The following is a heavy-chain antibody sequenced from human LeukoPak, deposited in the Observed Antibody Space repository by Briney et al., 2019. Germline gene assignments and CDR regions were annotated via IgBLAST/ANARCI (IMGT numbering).Heavy chain of an antibody. CDR2: ITSNGTNT. J-gene: IGHJ4*02. CDR1: GYNLIPHH. Sequence: GASVTVSCKASGYNLIPHHMHWVRQPPGQGRAWVGIITSNGTNTICAQKFQGRVTMTRDTSTSTVYMDLSSLRSDDTAVYYCATEYVRTHYCDWWGQGTLVTVSS. CDR3: ATEYVRTHYCDW. V-gene: IGHV1-46*01. D-gene: IGHD3-16*01.